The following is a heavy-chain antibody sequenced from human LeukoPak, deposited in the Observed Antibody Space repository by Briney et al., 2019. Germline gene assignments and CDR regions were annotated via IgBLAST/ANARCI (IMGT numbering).Heavy chain of an antibody. J-gene: IGHJ4*02. Sequence: SETLSLTCTVSGGSISSYYWSWIRQPPGKGLEWIGYIYYSGSTNYNPSLKSRVTISVDTSKNQFSLKLSSVTAADTAVYYCARGWGYLDYWGQGTLVTVSS. CDR1: GGSISSYY. CDR2: IYYSGST. CDR3: ARGWGYLDY. V-gene: IGHV4-59*08. D-gene: IGHD3-16*01.